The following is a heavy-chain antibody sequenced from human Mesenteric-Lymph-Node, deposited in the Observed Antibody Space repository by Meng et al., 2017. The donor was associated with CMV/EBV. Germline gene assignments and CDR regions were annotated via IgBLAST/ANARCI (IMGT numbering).Heavy chain of an antibody. V-gene: IGHV3-23*01. CDR1: GFTFSNYA. J-gene: IGHJ1*01. D-gene: IGHD6-19*01. CDR3: TPCLSDMYRRGDGH. CDR2: IRGTGDYE. Sequence: GESLKISCTVSGFTFSNYAMRWVRQAPGKGLEWVSDIRGTGDYENYADSVKDRFIISRDNSKNTLYLQMNSLRVDDTAVYYCTPCLSDMYRRGDGHWGQGTLVTVSS.